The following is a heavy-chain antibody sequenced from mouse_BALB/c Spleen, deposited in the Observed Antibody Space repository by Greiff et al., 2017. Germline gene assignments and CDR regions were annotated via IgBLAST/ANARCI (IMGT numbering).Heavy chain of an antibody. CDR1: GFSLTGYC. CDR3: AGPYYWYPDWYFDV. J-gene: IGHJ1*01. D-gene: IGHD2-14*01. Sequence: QVHVKQSGPGLVAPSQTLSITCTVSGFSLTGYCVNWVRQPPGKGLEWLGMIWGDGSTDYNSALKSRLSISKDNSKSQVFLKMNSLQTDDTARYYGAGPYYWYPDWYFDVWGAGTTVTVSS. V-gene: IGHV2-6-7*01. CDR2: IWGDGST.